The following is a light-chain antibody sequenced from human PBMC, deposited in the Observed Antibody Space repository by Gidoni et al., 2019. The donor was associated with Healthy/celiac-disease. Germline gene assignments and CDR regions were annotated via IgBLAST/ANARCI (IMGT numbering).Light chain of an antibody. V-gene: IGKV3-20*01. CDR1: QSVSSSY. CDR2: GAS. Sequence: EIVLTQSPGTLSLSPGERATLSCRASQSVSSSYLAWYQQKPGQAPRLLIYGASSRATGIPDRFSGRGSGTAFTLPISRLEPEDFAVYYCQQYGSSPLTFGGGTHVEIK. J-gene: IGKJ4*01. CDR3: QQYGSSPLT.